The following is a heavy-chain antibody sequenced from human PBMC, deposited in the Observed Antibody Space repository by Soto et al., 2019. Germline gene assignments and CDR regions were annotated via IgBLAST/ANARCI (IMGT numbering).Heavy chain of an antibody. CDR2: IYYSGST. CDR3: AEWGNGDHDPRGVNWFDP. CDR1: GGSISSGGYY. J-gene: IGHJ5*02. D-gene: IGHD4-17*01. V-gene: IGHV4-31*03. Sequence: QVQLQESGPGLVKPSQTLSLTCTVSGGSISSGGYYWSWIRQHPGKRLEWIGYIYYSGSTYYNPSLRSRVTISVDTSKNQFSLKLSSVTAADTAVYYCAEWGNGDHDPRGVNWFDPWGQGTLVTVSS.